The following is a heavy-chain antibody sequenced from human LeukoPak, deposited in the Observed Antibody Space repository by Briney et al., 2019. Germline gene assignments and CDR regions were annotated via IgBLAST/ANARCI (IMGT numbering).Heavy chain of an antibody. V-gene: IGHV3-53*01. CDR3: AKQLGYCSDGSCYFPY. Sequence: GGSLRLSCAASGFTVSSSYMSWVRQAPGKGLEWVSVIYSGGNTFYADSVQGRFTISRDNSKSTLCLQTNSLRAEDTAVYYCAKQLGYCSDGSCYFPYWGQGTLVTVSS. D-gene: IGHD2-15*01. CDR2: IYSGGNT. CDR1: GFTVSSSY. J-gene: IGHJ4*02.